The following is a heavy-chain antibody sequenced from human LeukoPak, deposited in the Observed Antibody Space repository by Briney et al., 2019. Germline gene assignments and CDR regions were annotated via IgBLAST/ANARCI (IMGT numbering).Heavy chain of an antibody. CDR2: ISGSGGST. Sequence: GGSLRLSCAASGFTFSSYAMSWVRQAPGKGLEWVSAISGSGGSTYYADSVKGRFTISRDNAKNSLYLQMNSLRDEDTAVYYCARENSSGYYFGYWGQGTLVTVSS. CDR1: GFTFSSYA. J-gene: IGHJ4*02. D-gene: IGHD3-22*01. V-gene: IGHV3-23*01. CDR3: ARENSSGYYFGY.